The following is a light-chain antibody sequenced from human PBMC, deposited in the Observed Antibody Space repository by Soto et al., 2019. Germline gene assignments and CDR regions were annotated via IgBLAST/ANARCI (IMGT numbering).Light chain of an antibody. CDR1: QSISSW. CDR2: DAS. CDR3: QQYNSYSIT. V-gene: IGKV1-5*01. Sequence: DIQMTQSPSTLSASVGDRVTITSRASQSISSWLAWYQQKPGKAPKLLIYDASSLESGVPSRFSGSGSGTEFTLTISSLQPDDFATYYCQQYNSYSITFGPGTKVDIK. J-gene: IGKJ3*01.